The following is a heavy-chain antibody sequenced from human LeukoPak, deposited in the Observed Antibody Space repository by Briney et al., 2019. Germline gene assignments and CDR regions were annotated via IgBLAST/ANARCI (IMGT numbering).Heavy chain of an antibody. CDR2: INPNSGGT. CDR1: GYTFTGYY. J-gene: IGHJ4*02. Sequence: GASVKVSCKASGYTFTGYYMHWVRQAPGQGLEWMGWINPNSGGTNYAQKFQGRVTMTRDTSISTAYMELSRLRSDDMAVYYCAREEVVVVPAAAYFDYWGQGTLVTVSS. D-gene: IGHD2-2*01. CDR3: AREEVVVVPAAAYFDY. V-gene: IGHV1-2*02.